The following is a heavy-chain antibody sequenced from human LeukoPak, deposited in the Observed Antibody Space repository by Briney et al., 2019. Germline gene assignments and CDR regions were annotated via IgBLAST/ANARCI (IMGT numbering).Heavy chain of an antibody. J-gene: IGHJ4*02. D-gene: IGHD1-26*01. V-gene: IGHV1-46*01. CDR1: GYTFTGYY. CDR2: INPSGGST. Sequence: ASVKVSCKASGYTFTGYYMHWVRQAPGQGLEGMGIINPSGGSTSYAQKFQGRVTMTRDTSTSTVYMELSSLRSEDTAVYYCARVIVGATGGDYWGQGTLVTVSS. CDR3: ARVIVGATGGDY.